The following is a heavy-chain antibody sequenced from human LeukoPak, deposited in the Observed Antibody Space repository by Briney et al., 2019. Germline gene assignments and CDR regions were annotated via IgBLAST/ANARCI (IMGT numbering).Heavy chain of an antibody. J-gene: IGHJ4*02. V-gene: IGHV3-23*01. Sequence: PGGSLRLSCAASGFTFSSYAMSWVRQAPGKGLEWVSAISGSGGSTYYADSVKGRFTISRDNSKNTLYLQMNSLRAEDTAVYYCAKGENSITIFGVAKGYWGQGTLVTVSS. CDR1: GFTFSSYA. CDR3: AKGENSITIFGVAKGY. D-gene: IGHD3-3*01. CDR2: ISGSGGST.